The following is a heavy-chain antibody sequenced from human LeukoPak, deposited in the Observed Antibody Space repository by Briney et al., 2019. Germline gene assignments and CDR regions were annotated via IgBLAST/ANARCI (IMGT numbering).Heavy chain of an antibody. J-gene: IGHJ4*02. CDR2: IIPILGIA. CDR1: GCTFSSYA. V-gene: IGHV1-69*04. D-gene: IGHD5-24*01. CDR3: AREGDGYNSGLVPFDY. Sequence: GGSVKVSCKASGCTFSSYAISWVRQAPGQGLEWMGRIIPILGIANYAQKFQGRVTITADKSTSTAYMELSSLRSEDTAVYYCAREGDGYNSGLVPFDYWGQGTLVTVSS.